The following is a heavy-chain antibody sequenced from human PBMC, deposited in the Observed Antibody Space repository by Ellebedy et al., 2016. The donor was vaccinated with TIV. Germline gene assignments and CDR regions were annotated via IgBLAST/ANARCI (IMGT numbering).Heavy chain of an antibody. D-gene: IGHD2-8*01. Sequence: GESLKISCEASGLDFKNYAMNWVRQAPGKGLGWVSSIIGSGSRAHYADSVTGRFTISRDNSKNTVSLAMNSLGVEDAAVYYCASRTPQNGPYYYAMDVWGQGTTVTVAS. V-gene: IGHV3-23*01. CDR2: IIGSGSRA. J-gene: IGHJ6*02. CDR3: ASRTPQNGPYYYAMDV. CDR1: GLDFKNYA.